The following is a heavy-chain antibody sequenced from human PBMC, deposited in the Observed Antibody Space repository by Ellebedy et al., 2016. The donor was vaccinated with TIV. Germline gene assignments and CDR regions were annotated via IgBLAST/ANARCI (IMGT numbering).Heavy chain of an antibody. CDR3: ATERSGSYYNY. Sequence: GASLKISCAASGFTVSSYSRNWVRQAPGKGLVWVSRINSDGSSTTYADSVKGRFTISRDNAKNTVYLQMNSLRAEDTAVYYCATERSGSYYNYWGQGTLVTVSS. J-gene: IGHJ4*02. CDR2: INSDGSST. D-gene: IGHD1-26*01. V-gene: IGHV3-74*01. CDR1: GFTVSSYS.